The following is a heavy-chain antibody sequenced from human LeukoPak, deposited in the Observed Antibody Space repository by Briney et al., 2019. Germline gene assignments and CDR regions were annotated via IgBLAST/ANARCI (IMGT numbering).Heavy chain of an antibody. CDR3: ARAIGWFGELLEY. V-gene: IGHV3-23*01. J-gene: IGHJ4*02. CDR1: GFTFSSYA. D-gene: IGHD3-10*01. Sequence: GGSLRLSCAASGFTFSSYAMSWVRQAPGKGLEWVSAISGSGGSTYYADSVKGRFTISRDNAKNSLYLQMNSLRAEDTAVYYCARAIGWFGELLEYWGQGTLVTVSS. CDR2: ISGSGGST.